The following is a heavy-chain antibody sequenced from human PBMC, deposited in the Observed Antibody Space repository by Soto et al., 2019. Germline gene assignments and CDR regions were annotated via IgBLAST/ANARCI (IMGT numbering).Heavy chain of an antibody. CDR2: IYYSGST. CDR1: GGSISSGGYY. V-gene: IGHV4-31*03. CDR3: ARGALWFGESRGETLDY. D-gene: IGHD3-10*01. Sequence: QVQLQESGPGLVKPSQTLSLTCTVSGGSISSGGYYWSWIRQHPGKGLEWIGYIYYSGSTYYNPSLKSRVTKSVDTSTNQFSLKLSSVTAADTAVYYCARGALWFGESRGETLDYWGQGTLVTVSS. J-gene: IGHJ4*02.